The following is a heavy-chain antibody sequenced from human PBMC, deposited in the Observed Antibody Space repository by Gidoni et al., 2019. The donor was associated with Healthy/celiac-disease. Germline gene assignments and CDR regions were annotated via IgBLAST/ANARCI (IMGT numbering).Heavy chain of an antibody. J-gene: IGHJ5*02. V-gene: IGHV4-34*01. CDR1: GASFRGYY. D-gene: IGHD1-7*01. Sequence: QVQLQQSRAGLLKPSETLSLTCAVYGASFRGYYLSWIRQPPGKGLEGLGEINHSGSTNYNPSLKSRVTISVDTSKNQFSLKLSSVTAADTAVYYCARFPTGTIGRGYLVWGNWFDPWGQGTLVTVSS. CDR3: ARFPTGTIGRGYLVWGNWFDP. CDR2: INHSGST.